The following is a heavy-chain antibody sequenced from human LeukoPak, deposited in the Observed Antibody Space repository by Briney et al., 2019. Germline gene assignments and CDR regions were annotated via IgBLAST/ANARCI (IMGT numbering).Heavy chain of an antibody. Sequence: PSETLSLTCSVSGDSVSRSDSYWDWIRQPPGKGLEWIGTIYYSGRTYYGPSLKSRVTMSVDPSNNQFSLTLRPVTAADTAVYYCARRRYYDGSGYLEWGQGTLLSVSS. CDR2: IYYSGRT. CDR3: ARRRYYDGSGYLE. D-gene: IGHD3-22*01. J-gene: IGHJ1*01. V-gene: IGHV4-39*01. CDR1: GDSVSRSDSY.